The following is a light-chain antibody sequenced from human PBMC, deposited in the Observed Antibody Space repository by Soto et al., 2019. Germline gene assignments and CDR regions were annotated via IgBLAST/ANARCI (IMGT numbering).Light chain of an antibody. CDR1: SSGVGSYNR. V-gene: IGLV2-18*02. CDR2: EVI. Sequence: QSVLTQPPSVSWSPGQSVTISCTGTSSGVGSYNRVSWYKQPPGAAPKLVIYEVIHRPSGVPDRSSGSKSGNTASLTISGLQAEDEADFYCYSYTSSSTYAFGTGTKVTVL. J-gene: IGLJ1*01. CDR3: YSYTSSSTYA.